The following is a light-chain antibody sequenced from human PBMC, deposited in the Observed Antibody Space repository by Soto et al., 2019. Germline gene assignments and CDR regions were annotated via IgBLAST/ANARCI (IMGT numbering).Light chain of an antibody. V-gene: IGKV1-27*01. CDR1: QGISNY. CDR3: QKYNSAPRT. Sequence: EIQITQSPSYLSESVGDRVTITCRASQGISNYLAWYQQKPGKVPKLLIYAASTFQSGVPSRFSGSGSGTDFTLTISSLQPEDVATYYCQKYNSAPRTFGQGTKVEIK. CDR2: AAS. J-gene: IGKJ1*01.